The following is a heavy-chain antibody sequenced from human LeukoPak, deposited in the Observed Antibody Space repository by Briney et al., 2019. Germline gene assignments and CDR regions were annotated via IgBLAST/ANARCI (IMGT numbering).Heavy chain of an antibody. D-gene: IGHD6-13*01. CDR3: ARAGQLAVDAFDI. V-gene: IGHV1-2*02. J-gene: IGHJ3*02. CDR2: INPNSGGT. Sequence: ASVKVSCKASGYTFTGYYMHWVRQAPGQGLEWMGWINPNSGGTTYAQKFQGRVTMTRDMSISTAYMELSRLRSDDTAVYYCARAGQLAVDAFDIWGQGTMVTVSS. CDR1: GYTFTGYY.